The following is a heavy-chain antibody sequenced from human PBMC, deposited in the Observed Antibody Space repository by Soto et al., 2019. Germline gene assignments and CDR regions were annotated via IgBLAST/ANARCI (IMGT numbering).Heavy chain of an antibody. J-gene: IGHJ4*02. V-gene: IGHV3-7*01. CDR3: ARGTPDDYDFWSGYKYYFDY. CDR1: GFTFSSHW. Sequence: GGSLRLSCAASGFTFSSHWMSWVRQAPGKGLEWVANIKQDGSEKYYVDSVKGRFTISRDNAKNSLYLQMNSLRAEDTAVYYCARGTPDDYDFWSGYKYYFDYWGQGTLLSVSS. CDR2: IKQDGSEK. D-gene: IGHD3-3*01.